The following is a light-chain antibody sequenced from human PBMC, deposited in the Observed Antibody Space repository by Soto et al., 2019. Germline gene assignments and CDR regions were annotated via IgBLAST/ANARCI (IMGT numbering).Light chain of an antibody. CDR3: QQYDVWPALT. J-gene: IGKJ4*01. CDR1: QSVSSN. CDR2: DAS. Sequence: EKALTQSPVPLSLSPGERATLSCRASQSVSSNLAWYQQRPGQAPRLLIHDASTRASGVPDRFSGSGSGTEFILTISSLQSEDSAVYYCQQYDVWPALTFGGGTKVDIK. V-gene: IGKV3-15*01.